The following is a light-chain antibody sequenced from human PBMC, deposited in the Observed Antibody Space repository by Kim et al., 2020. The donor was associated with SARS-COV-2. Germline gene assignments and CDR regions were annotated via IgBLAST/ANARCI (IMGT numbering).Light chain of an antibody. Sequence: DIQMTQSPSTLSASIGDRVTITCRTSQTIGSWMAWYKQKPGKAPELLIFQASNLETGVPSRFSGGGSGTEFTLTISSLQPDDFATYYCQNYDSDSTFGQGTKVDIK. V-gene: IGKV1-5*03. CDR2: QAS. CDR1: QTIGSW. J-gene: IGKJ1*01. CDR3: QNYDSDST.